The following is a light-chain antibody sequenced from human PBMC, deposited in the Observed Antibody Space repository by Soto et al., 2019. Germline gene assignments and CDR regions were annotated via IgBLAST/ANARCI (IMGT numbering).Light chain of an antibody. CDR1: SSDVGSYNL. Sequence: QSVLTQPASVSGSPGQSITISCTGTSSDVGSYNLVSWYQQHPGKAPKLMIYEGSKRPSGVSNRFSGSKSGNTASLTISGLQAEDEADYYCCSYVGSSTSVVFGGGIKLTVL. J-gene: IGLJ2*01. CDR3: CSYVGSSTSVV. CDR2: EGS. V-gene: IGLV2-23*01.